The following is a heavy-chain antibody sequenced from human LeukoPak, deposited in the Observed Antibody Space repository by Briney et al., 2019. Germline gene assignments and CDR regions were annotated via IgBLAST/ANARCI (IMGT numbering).Heavy chain of an antibody. CDR2: TYYRSKWYI. CDR1: GDSVSSNSAA. CDR3: ARTSGYYHYFDY. V-gene: IGHV6-1*01. Sequence: SQTLSLTCAMSGDSVSSNSAAWNWIRQSPSRGLEWLGRTYYRSKWYIDFALSVKSRMTINPDTSKNQFSLQLSSVTPEDTAVYYCARTSGYYHYFDYWGQGTLVTVSS. J-gene: IGHJ4*02. D-gene: IGHD2/OR15-2a*01.